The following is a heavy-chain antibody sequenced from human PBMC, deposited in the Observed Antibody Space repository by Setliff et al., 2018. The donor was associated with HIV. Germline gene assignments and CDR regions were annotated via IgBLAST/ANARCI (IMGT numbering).Heavy chain of an antibody. V-gene: IGHV3-30*02. Sequence: GGSLRLSCAASGFTFSAHGMHWVRQAPGKGLEWVAFIWYDGSKTYYADSVRGRFAISRDNFKNTVYLQVHSLRIEDTAVYYCARDLASPDYSSGWYYLDYWGQGTLVTVSS. CDR2: IWYDGSKT. J-gene: IGHJ4*02. CDR3: ARDLASPDYSSGWYYLDY. CDR1: GFTFSAHG. D-gene: IGHD6-19*01.